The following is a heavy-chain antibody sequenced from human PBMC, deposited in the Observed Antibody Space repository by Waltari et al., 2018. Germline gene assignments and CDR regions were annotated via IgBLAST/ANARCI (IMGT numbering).Heavy chain of an antibody. J-gene: IGHJ4*02. D-gene: IGHD1-26*01. CDR3: AKVSGSYAAVDY. V-gene: IGHV3-23*01. CDR1: GFTFSSYA. Sequence: EVQLLESGGGLVQPGGSLRLSCAASGFTFSSYALSGVRQAQGKGLEWVSAISGSGGSTYYADSVKGRFTISRDNSKNTLYLQMNSLRAEDTAVYYCAKVSGSYAAVDYWGQGTLVTVSS. CDR2: ISGSGGST.